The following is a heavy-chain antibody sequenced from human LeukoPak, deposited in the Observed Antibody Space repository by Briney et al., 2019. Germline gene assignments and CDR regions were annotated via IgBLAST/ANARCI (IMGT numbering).Heavy chain of an antibody. CDR3: VRGTPTPGMDY. Sequence: ASVRFSCKASGYPFIAHFLNWVRQAPGQGLEWMGNIDTTTGNPRYAQDFTGRFVLSLDTSVSTAYLQITSLKADDTAAYYCVRGTPTPGMDYWGQGTQVTVSS. CDR1: GYPFIAHF. J-gene: IGHJ4*02. V-gene: IGHV7-4-1*02. D-gene: IGHD3-10*01. CDR2: IDTTTGNP.